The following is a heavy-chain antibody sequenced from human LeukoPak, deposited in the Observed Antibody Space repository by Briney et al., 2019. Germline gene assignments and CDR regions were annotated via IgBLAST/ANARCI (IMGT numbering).Heavy chain of an antibody. D-gene: IGHD6-19*01. V-gene: IGHV5-51*01. CDR3: ARQVAYTSGRTFDF. CDR2: IYPGDSDS. J-gene: IGHJ4*02. Sequence: GESLKISCKGSGYSFTSYWIGWVRQMPGIVLECMGIIYPGDSDSRYSPSFQGQVTISADQSISTAYLQWRSLKASDAAMYYCARQVAYTSGRTFDFWGQGTLVTVSS. CDR1: GYSFTSYW.